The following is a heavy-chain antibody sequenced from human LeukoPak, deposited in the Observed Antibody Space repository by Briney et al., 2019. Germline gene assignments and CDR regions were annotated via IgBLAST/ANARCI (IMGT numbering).Heavy chain of an antibody. CDR1: GFTFSSYG. D-gene: IGHD6-19*01. CDR3: ASIAVAGYYYYYYMDV. J-gene: IGHJ6*03. CDR2: ISGSGGST. V-gene: IGHV3-23*01. Sequence: GGSLRLSCAASGFTFSSYGMSWVRQAPGKGLEWVSAISGSGGSTYYADSVKGRFTISRDNSKNTLYLQMNSLRAEDTAVYYCASIAVAGYYYYYYMDVWGKGTTVTISS.